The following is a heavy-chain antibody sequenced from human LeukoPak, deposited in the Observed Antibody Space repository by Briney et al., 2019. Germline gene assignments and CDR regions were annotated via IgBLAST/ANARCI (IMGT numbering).Heavy chain of an antibody. D-gene: IGHD3-22*01. J-gene: IGHJ3*02. CDR1: GYTFTSYG. Sequence: ASVKVSCKASGYTFTSYGISWVRQAPGQGLEWMGWISAYNGNTNYAQKLQGRVTMTTDTPTSTAYMELRSLRSDDTAVYYCARGWDSSGLNDAFDIWGQGTMVTVSS. V-gene: IGHV1-18*01. CDR2: ISAYNGNT. CDR3: ARGWDSSGLNDAFDI.